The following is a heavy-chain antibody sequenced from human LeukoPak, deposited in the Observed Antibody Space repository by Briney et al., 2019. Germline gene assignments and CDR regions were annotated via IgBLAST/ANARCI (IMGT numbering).Heavy chain of an antibody. Sequence: SETLSLTCTVSGGSISSSSYYWGWSRQPPGKGLEWSGSIYFSGTTHYNPSLQSRVTISVDTAKNQFSLKVTSVTAADTAAYYCARDAHCTGVSCYSPYNWFDPWGQGTLVTVSS. CDR2: IYFSGTT. CDR1: GGSISSSSYY. V-gene: IGHV4-39*07. D-gene: IGHD2-15*01. CDR3: ARDAHCTGVSCYSPYNWFDP. J-gene: IGHJ5*02.